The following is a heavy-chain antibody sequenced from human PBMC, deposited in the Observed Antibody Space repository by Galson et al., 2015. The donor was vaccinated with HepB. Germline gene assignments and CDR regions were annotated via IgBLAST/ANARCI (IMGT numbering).Heavy chain of an antibody. Sequence: SLRLSCAASGFTFSNYWMSWVRQAPGKGLEWVANIKQDGSEKYYVDSVKGRFTISRDNAKKSLYLQMNSLRVEDTAVHFCARSYCSGGSCYSGADGFDIWGQGTMVTVSS. J-gene: IGHJ3*02. D-gene: IGHD2-15*01. CDR3: ARSYCSGGSCYSGADGFDI. V-gene: IGHV3-7*03. CDR2: IKQDGSEK. CDR1: GFTFSNYW.